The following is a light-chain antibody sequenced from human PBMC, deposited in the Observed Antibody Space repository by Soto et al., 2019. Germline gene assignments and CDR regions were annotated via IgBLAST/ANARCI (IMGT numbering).Light chain of an antibody. CDR1: QRVSSN. V-gene: IGKV3-15*01. CDR3: QQYNDRTRT. CDR2: GAS. J-gene: IGKJ1*01. Sequence: EVVLTQCAATLSVSPGERATHSCRASQRVSSNLAWYQQKPGQAPRLLIYGASTRATGIPARFSGSGSGTEFTLTISSPQSEDFAVYYCQQYNDRTRTFGQGTRVDI.